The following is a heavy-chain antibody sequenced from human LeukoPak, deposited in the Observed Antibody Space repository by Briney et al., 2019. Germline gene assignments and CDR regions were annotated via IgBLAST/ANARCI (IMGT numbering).Heavy chain of an antibody. D-gene: IGHD3-10*01. CDR1: GFTLTNYD. CDR2: ISSSGTTL. V-gene: IGHV3-48*03. J-gene: IGHJ4*02. Sequence: PGGSLRLSCAASGFTLTNYDMNWVRQTPGKGLEWISYISSSGTTLFYGDSVKGRFTISRDIAKNSLYLQMNSLRAEDTAVYYCAKDRVFELWFEEASPYYFDYWGQGTLVPVSS. CDR3: AKDRVFELWFEEASPYYFDY.